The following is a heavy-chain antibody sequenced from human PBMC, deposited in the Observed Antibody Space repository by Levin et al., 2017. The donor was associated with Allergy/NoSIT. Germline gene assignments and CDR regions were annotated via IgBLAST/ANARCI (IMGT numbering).Heavy chain of an antibody. J-gene: IGHJ6*02. CDR1: GFTFSSYG. V-gene: IGHV3-30*18. D-gene: IGHD2-15*01. Sequence: GGSLRLSCAASGFTFSSYGMHWVRQAPGKGLEWVAVISYDGSNKYYADSVKGRFTISRDNSKNTLYLQMNSLRAEDTAVYYCAKVYCSGGSCLPYYYYYGMDVWGQGTTVTVSS. CDR2: ISYDGSNK. CDR3: AKVYCSGGSCLPYYYYYGMDV.